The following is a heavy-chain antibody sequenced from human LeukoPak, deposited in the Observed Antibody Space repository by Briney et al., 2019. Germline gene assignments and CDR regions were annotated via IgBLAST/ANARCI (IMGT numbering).Heavy chain of an antibody. CDR3: ARLGYCTNGVCYRKHNRLDP. Sequence: ASVKVSCKSFGYTFISYGVTWVRQAPGQGLEWMGWISGYNGYTNYAQNFQDRATMTTDTSTNTAYMELRSLRSDDTAVYYCARLGYCTNGVCYRKHNRLDPWAREPWSPSPQ. J-gene: IGHJ5*02. D-gene: IGHD2-8*01. CDR1: GYTFISYG. CDR2: ISGYNGYT. V-gene: IGHV1-18*01.